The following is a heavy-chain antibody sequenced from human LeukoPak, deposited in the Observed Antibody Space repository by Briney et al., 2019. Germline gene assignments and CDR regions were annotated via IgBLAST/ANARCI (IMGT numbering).Heavy chain of an antibody. CDR2: ISGSGGST. J-gene: IGHJ4*02. CDR3: AKMGDYDYVWGSYRYFDY. Sequence: PGGSLRLSCAASGFTFSSYAMSWVRQAPGKGLEWVSAISGSGGSTYYADSVKGRFTISRDNSKNTLYLQMNSLRAEDTAVYYCAKMGDYDYVWGSYRYFDYWGQGTLVTVSS. V-gene: IGHV3-23*01. CDR1: GFTFSSYA. D-gene: IGHD3-16*02.